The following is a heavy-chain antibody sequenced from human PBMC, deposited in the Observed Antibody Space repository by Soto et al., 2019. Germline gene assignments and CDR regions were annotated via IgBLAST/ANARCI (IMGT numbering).Heavy chain of an antibody. D-gene: IGHD3-9*01. CDR1: GYTFTSYA. CDR2: INADNGNT. J-gene: IGHJ4*02. V-gene: IGHV1-3*01. CDR3: ARDYDILTGRLDY. Sequence: QVPLVQSGAEVKKPGASVKVSCKASGYTFTSYAMHWVRQAPGQRLEWMGWINADNGNTKHSQKFQGRVTITRDTSASTAYMELSSLRSEDTAVYYCARDYDILTGRLDYWGQGTLVTVSS.